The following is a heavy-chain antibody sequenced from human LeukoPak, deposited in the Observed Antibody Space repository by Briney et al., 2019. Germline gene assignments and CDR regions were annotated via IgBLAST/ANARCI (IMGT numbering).Heavy chain of an antibody. Sequence: PSETLSLTCTVSGGFISNSNFYWGWLRQPPGKGLDWIGNIYYTGRTYYNPSLNSRVTISVDTSKNQFSLKLSSVTAADTAVYYCARVFLEWDYYFDYWGQGTLVTVSS. CDR1: GGFISNSNFY. V-gene: IGHV4-39*07. CDR2: IYYTGRT. J-gene: IGHJ4*02. CDR3: ARVFLEWDYYFDY. D-gene: IGHD3-3*01.